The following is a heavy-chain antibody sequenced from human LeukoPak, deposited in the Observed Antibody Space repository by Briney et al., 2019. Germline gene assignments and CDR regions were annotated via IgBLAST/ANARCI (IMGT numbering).Heavy chain of an antibody. V-gene: IGHV3-30-3*01. CDR1: GFTFSSYA. Sequence: QPGRSLRLSCAASGFTFSSYAMHWVRQAPGKGLEWVAVISYDGSNKYYADSVKGRFTISRDNSENTLYLQMNSLRAEDTAVYYCARKDYWGQGALVTVSS. J-gene: IGHJ4*02. CDR3: ARKDY. CDR2: ISYDGSNK.